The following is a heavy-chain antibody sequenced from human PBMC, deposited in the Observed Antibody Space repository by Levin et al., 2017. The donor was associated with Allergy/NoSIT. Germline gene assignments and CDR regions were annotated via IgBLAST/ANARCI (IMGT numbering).Heavy chain of an antibody. J-gene: IGHJ4*02. Sequence: LSLTCAASGFTFSSSAMSWVRPAPGKGLEWVSVISGSGSSTYYADSVKGRFTISRDKSKNTLYLQMNSLRAEDTAVYYCAKVRCGGTCYEDYWGQGTLVTVSS. V-gene: IGHV3-23*01. CDR2: ISGSGSST. CDR3: AKVRCGGTCYEDY. CDR1: GFTFSSSA. D-gene: IGHD2-15*01.